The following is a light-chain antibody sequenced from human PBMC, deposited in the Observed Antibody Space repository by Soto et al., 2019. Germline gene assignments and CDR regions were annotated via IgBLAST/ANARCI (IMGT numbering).Light chain of an antibody. Sequence: SYELTQPPSMSVAPGQTATITCGGNNIGSKSVQWYQQKSGQAPVLVVYDDSDRPSGIPERFSGSNSGNTATLTISRVEAEDEADYSCQVWDSGSDHVVFGGGTQLTVL. V-gene: IGLV3-21*02. J-gene: IGLJ2*01. CDR2: DDS. CDR1: NIGSKS. CDR3: QVWDSGSDHVV.